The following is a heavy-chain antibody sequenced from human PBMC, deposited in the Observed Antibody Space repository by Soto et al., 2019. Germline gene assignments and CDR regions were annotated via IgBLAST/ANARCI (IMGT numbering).Heavy chain of an antibody. Sequence: GGSLRLSCAASGFTFSSYGMHWVRQATGKGLEWVSAIGTAGDTYYPGSVKGRFTISRENAKNSFYLQMNTLRAGDTAVYYCARARPRYCTSTSCSYYYDYWGQGALVTVSS. CDR2: IGTAGDT. J-gene: IGHJ4*02. V-gene: IGHV3-13*04. CDR3: ARARPRYCTSTSCSYYYDY. CDR1: GFTFSSYG. D-gene: IGHD2-2*01.